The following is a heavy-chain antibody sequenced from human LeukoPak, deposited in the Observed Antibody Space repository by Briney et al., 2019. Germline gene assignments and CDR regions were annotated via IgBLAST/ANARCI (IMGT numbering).Heavy chain of an antibody. Sequence: GFSVTVSCKASGYTFTGYYMHWVRQAPGQGREWMGWINPNSGGTNYAQNFQGMVTMTRDTSISTAYMELSRLRSDDTAVYYCARVQGSGSNHFDYWGQGTLVTVSS. J-gene: IGHJ4*02. CDR2: INPNSGGT. CDR3: ARVQGSGSNHFDY. D-gene: IGHD3-10*01. CDR1: GYTFTGYY. V-gene: IGHV1-2*02.